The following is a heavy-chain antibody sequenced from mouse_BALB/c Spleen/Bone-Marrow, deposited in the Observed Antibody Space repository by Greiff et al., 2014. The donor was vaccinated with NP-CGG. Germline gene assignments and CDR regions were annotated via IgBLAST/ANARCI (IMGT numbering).Heavy chain of an antibody. J-gene: IGHJ2*01. V-gene: IGHV7-3*02. CDR2: IRNKANGYTT. CDR3: ARDKGRVFFDY. CDR1: GFTFTDYY. Sequence: EVQLQQSGGGLVQPGGSLRLSCATSGFTFTDYYMNWVRQPPGKALEWLGFIRNKANGYTTEYSASVKGRFTISRDNSQNILYLQVNTLRAEDSATYYCARDKGRVFFDYWGQGTTLTVSS.